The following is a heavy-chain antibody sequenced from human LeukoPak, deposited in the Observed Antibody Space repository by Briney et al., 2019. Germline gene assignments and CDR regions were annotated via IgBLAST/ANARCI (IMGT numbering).Heavy chain of an antibody. V-gene: IGHV1-8*02. CDR3: ARGGNYCDSSGYFRASADY. CDR1: GGTFSSYA. CDR2: MNPNSGDT. Sequence: ASVKVSCKASGGTFSSYAISWVRQATGQGLEWMGWMNPNSGDTGYAQKFQGRATMTRNTSISTAYMELSSLRSDDTAVYYCARGGNYCDSSGYFRASADYWGQGTLVTVSS. J-gene: IGHJ4*02. D-gene: IGHD3-22*01.